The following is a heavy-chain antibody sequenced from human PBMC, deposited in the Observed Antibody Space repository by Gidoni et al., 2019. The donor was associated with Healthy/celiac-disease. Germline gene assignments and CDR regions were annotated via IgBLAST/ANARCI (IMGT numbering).Heavy chain of an antibody. J-gene: IGHJ4*02. V-gene: IGHV4-39*01. CDR1: GGSISSSGSS. CDR3: ARHHGCRELLSHFDY. D-gene: IGHD3-10*01. Sequence: QLQLQESGPGLVPPSETLSLTCTVSGGSISSSGSSWGWIRQPPGKGLEWIGRFYYSGSTYYNPSLKSRVTISVDTSKNQFSLKLSSVTAADTAVYYCARHHGCRELLSHFDYWGEGTLVTVSS. CDR2: FYYSGST.